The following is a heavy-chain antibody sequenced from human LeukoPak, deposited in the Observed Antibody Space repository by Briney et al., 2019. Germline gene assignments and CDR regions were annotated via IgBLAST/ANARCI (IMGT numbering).Heavy chain of an antibody. CDR2: IYYSGTI. Sequence: PSETLSLTCTVSGGSISSSSYYWGWIRQPPGKGLEWIGSIYYSGTIYYNPSRKSRVTISVDTPNNQFSLKLSSVTAADTAVYYCARARGSSTADDAFDIWGQGTMVTVSS. D-gene: IGHD1-26*01. V-gene: IGHV4-39*01. CDR3: ARARGSSTADDAFDI. J-gene: IGHJ3*02. CDR1: GGSISSSSYY.